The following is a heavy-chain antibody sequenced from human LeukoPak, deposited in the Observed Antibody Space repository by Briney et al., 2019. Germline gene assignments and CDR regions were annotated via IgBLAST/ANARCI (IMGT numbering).Heavy chain of an antibody. Sequence: SETLSLTCAVYGGSFSGYYWSWIRQPPGKGLEWIGEINHSGSTNYNPSLKSRVTISVDTSKNQFSLKLSSVTAADTAVYYCARWEDAFDIWGQGTMATVSS. CDR1: GGSFSGYY. CDR2: INHSGST. D-gene: IGHD1-26*01. V-gene: IGHV4-34*01. CDR3: ARWEDAFDI. J-gene: IGHJ3*02.